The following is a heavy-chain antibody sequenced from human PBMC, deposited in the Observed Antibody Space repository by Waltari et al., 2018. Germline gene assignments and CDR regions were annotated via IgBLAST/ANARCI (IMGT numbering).Heavy chain of an antibody. CDR1: GFTVSKNH. CDR3: ATARDEDTAMVYFDH. D-gene: IGHD5-18*01. CDR2: IYDAGRT. Sequence: EVQLVESGGGLVHPGGSLRLSCAASGFTVSKNHMSWVRQAPGRGLEWVSLIYDAGRTYYPDSVRGRFTISRDNSKNTVHLQMNSLRVEDTAIYYCATARDEDTAMVYFDHWGQGTLVSVSS. V-gene: IGHV3-66*02. J-gene: IGHJ4*02.